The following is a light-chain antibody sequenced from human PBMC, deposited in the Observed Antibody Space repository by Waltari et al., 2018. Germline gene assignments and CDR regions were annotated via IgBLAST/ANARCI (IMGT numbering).Light chain of an antibody. CDR2: DTS. J-gene: IGKJ1*01. CDR3: QQYHTPLS. Sequence: EIVLTQYPGTLSLSAGERATLSCRASQSVETTRLGWYQQKPGQAPRLLIYDTSIRATGIPDRFSGSGSGTDFTLTISRLEPEDFAVYFCQQYHTPLSFGQGTKVEI. CDR1: QSVETTR. V-gene: IGKV3-20*01.